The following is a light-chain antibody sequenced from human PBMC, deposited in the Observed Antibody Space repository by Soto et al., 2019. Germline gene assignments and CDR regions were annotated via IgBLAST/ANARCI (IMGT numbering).Light chain of an antibody. Sequence: ETVLTQSPGTLSLSPGERAALSCRASQSISSDYFAWYQQKPGQAPRLLIYGISNRASGVPDRFIGSGSGTYSTLTISRLEPEDFAVYYCEQYGSSLRTFGQGTKVDIK. V-gene: IGKV3-20*01. J-gene: IGKJ1*01. CDR1: QSISSDY. CDR2: GIS. CDR3: EQYGSSLRT.